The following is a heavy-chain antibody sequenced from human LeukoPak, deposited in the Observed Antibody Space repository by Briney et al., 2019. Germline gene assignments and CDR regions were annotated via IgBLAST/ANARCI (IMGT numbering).Heavy chain of an antibody. CDR1: GGSISSSSYY. Sequence: EASETLSLTCTVSGGSISSSSYYWGWIRQPPGKGLEWIGSIYYSGSTYYNPSLKSRVTISVDTSKNQFSLKLSSVTAADTAVYYCARVGGISTGCYNYWGQGTLVTVSS. J-gene: IGHJ4*02. CDR3: ARVGGISTGCYNY. D-gene: IGHD2-2*02. V-gene: IGHV4-39*07. CDR2: IYYSGST.